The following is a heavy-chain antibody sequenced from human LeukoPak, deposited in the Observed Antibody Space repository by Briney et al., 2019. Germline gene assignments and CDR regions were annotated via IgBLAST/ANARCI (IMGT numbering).Heavy chain of an antibody. CDR3: GKWGDDNFLSCYYVSYY. D-gene: IGHD3-10*01. CDR2: ITGSGGNT. V-gene: IGHV3-23*01. Sequence: GGSLRLSCAASGFTFSNYAMSWVRQAPGKGLEWVSAITGSGGNTYYADSVKGRFTISRDNSKNTVFLQMNSLRAEDTAVYYCGKWGDDNFLSCYYVSYYWGQGTLVT. J-gene: IGHJ4*02. CDR1: GFTFSNYA.